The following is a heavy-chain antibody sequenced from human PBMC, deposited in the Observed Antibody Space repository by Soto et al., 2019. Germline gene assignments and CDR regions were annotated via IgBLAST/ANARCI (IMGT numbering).Heavy chain of an antibody. V-gene: IGHV4-34*01. Sequence: PSETLSLTCAFYCGSFIGYYCSWIRQPPGKGLEWIGEINHSGSTTYNPSLKSRVTISVDTSKNQFSLKLSSVTAADTAVYYCARSGSGSYYNRSYYYGMDVWGQGTTVTVSS. CDR1: CGSFIGYY. J-gene: IGHJ6*02. D-gene: IGHD3-10*01. CDR2: INHSGST. CDR3: ARSGSGSYYNRSYYYGMDV.